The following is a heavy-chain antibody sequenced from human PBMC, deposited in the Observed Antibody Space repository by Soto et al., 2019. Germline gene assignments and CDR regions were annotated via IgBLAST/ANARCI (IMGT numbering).Heavy chain of an antibody. Sequence: PSETLSLTCTVSGGSISSGSYYWGWIRQPPGKGREWIGSIYYSGSTYYNPSLKSRVTISVDTSKNQFSLKLSSVTAADTAVYYCARPGGYSYGHLNWFDPWGQGTLVTVSS. D-gene: IGHD5-18*01. CDR2: IYYSGST. CDR1: GGSISSGSYY. J-gene: IGHJ5*02. CDR3: ARPGGYSYGHLNWFDP. V-gene: IGHV4-39*01.